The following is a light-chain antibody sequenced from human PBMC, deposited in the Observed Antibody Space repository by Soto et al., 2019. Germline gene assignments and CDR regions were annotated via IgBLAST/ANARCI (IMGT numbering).Light chain of an antibody. J-gene: IGKJ2*01. Sequence: DIQMTQSPSSLSASVGDRVTITCRASQGIRNDLGWYQQKPGKAPKRLIYAASSLQSGVPSRFSGSGSGTEVTLTISSMQPEDVSTYYCLQHNSYTRVTFGQGTKLEIK. V-gene: IGKV1-17*01. CDR3: LQHNSYTRVT. CDR2: AAS. CDR1: QGIRND.